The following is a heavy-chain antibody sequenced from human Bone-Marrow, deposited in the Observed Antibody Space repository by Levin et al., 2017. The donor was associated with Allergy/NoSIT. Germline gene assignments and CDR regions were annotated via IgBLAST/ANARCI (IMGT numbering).Heavy chain of an antibody. V-gene: IGHV4-59*01. D-gene: IGHD3-10*01. Sequence: SETLSLTCTVSGGPISSYYWSWIRQPPGKGLEWIGYIYYSGSTNYNPSLKSRVTISVDTSKNQFSLKLSSVSAADTAVYYCARDYGSGSRIDPWGQGTLVTVSS. CDR2: IYYSGST. CDR3: ARDYGSGSRIDP. CDR1: GGPISSYY. J-gene: IGHJ5*02.